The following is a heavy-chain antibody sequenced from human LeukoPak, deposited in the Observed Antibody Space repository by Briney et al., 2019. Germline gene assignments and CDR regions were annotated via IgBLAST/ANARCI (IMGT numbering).Heavy chain of an antibody. Sequence: PGGSLRLSCAASGFTFSSYARSWVRQAPGKGLEWVSAISGSGGSTYYADSVKGRFTISRDNSKNTLYLQMNSLRAEDTAVYYCAGYYDFWSGYPVYWGQGTLVTVSS. D-gene: IGHD3-3*01. J-gene: IGHJ4*02. V-gene: IGHV3-23*01. CDR2: ISGSGGST. CDR1: GFTFSSYA. CDR3: AGYYDFWSGYPVY.